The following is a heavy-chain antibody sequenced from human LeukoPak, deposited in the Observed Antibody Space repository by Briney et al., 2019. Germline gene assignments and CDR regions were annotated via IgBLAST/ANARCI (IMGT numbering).Heavy chain of an antibody. J-gene: IGHJ4*02. CDR2: IRSKANSYAT. V-gene: IGHV3-73*01. CDR1: GFTFSSYS. CDR3: TIHSSSHRDY. D-gene: IGHD6-6*01. Sequence: PGGSLRLSCAASGFTFSSYSMNWVRQASGKGLEWVGRIRSKANSYATAYAASVKGRFTISRDDSKNTAYLQMNSLKTEDTAVYYCTIHSSSHRDYWGQGTLVTVSS.